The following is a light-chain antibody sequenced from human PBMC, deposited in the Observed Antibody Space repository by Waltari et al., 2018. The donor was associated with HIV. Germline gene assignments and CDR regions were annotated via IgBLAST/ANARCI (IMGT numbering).Light chain of an antibody. J-gene: IGLJ2*01. Sequence: QSLLTQPPSVSGAPGQRVTISCTGSSSNIGAGYDVHWYQQLPGTAPKLLIYGNSILPSWVPDRFSGSKSDTSASLAITGLRAEDEADYYFQSYDSSLSGDVVFGGGTSLTVL. CDR2: GNS. CDR1: SSNIGAGYD. V-gene: IGLV1-40*01. CDR3: QSYDSSLSGDVV.